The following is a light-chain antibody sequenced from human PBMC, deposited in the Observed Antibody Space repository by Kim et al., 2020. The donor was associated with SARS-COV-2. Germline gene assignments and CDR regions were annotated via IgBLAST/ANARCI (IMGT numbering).Light chain of an antibody. CDR1: TDAVGCYKL. V-gene: IGLV2-14*03. J-gene: IGLJ1*01. CDR2: DVS. Sequence: SATITSTGATDAVGCYKLFSEYKQHPGKAPKLMIYDVSYRPARVSYRFSGSKSGNTASLTISGLHAEDEALYYCSSYTSSSTPYVFGSGTQLTVL. CDR3: SSYTSSSTPYV.